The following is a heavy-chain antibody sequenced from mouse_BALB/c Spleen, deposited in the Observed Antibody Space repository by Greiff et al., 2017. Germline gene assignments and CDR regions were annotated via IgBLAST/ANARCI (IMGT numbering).Heavy chain of an antibody. D-gene: IGHD2-4*01. J-gene: IGHJ4*01. Sequence: QVQLLQPGAGLVQPGASLKLSCAASGFSFTSYWMNWVQQTPGQGLEWIGMIHTSDSETKLTQKVKDKATLTVDNSSSTAYMQLSSPTSEDSAVYYCASDYDDGMDYWGQGTSVTVSA. CDR3: ASDYDDGMDY. V-gene: IGHV1-74*01. CDR2: IHTSDSET. CDR1: GFSFTSYW.